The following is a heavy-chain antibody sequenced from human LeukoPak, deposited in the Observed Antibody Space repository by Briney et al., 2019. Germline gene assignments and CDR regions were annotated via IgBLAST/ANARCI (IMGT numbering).Heavy chain of an antibody. Sequence: GGSLRLSCAASGFTFSGSAMHWVRQASGKGLGWVGRIRSKANSYATAYAASVKGRFTISRDDSKNTAYLQMNSLKTEDTAVYYCTTPTDSRIPWGQGTLVTVSS. CDR1: GFTFSGSA. CDR2: IRSKANSYAT. D-gene: IGHD3-22*01. V-gene: IGHV3-73*01. CDR3: TTPTDSRIP. J-gene: IGHJ5*02.